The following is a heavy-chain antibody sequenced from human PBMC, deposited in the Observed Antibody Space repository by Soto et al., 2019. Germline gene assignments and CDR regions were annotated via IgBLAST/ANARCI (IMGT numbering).Heavy chain of an antibody. CDR2: IHYTDIT. D-gene: IGHD1-1*01. CDR3: ARNSRNDFFSLGHLAN. CDR1: GGSISNDY. Sequence: PSETLSLTCTISGGSISNDYWSWIRQPPGKGLEWIGYIHYTDITNYNPSLKSRVTIATDTSKNQISLKLRSVTAADTAVYYCARNSRNDFFSLGHLANWGQGTQVTVYS. V-gene: IGHV4-59*01. J-gene: IGHJ4*02.